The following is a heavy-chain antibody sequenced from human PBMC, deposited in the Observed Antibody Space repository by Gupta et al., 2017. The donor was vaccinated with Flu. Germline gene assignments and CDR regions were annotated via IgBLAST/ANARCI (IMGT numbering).Heavy chain of an antibody. Sequence: YYWTWIRQPPGKGLEWVGYIYYSGNTYYSPSLKGRVLISVDTSKNQFSLQMNSVTAADTAVYYCATTRTFYCTSASCSPDYWGQGTLVTVSS. J-gene: IGHJ4*02. CDR2: IYYSGNT. CDR3: ATTRTFYCTSASCSPDY. V-gene: IGHV4-30-4*01. D-gene: IGHD2-2*01. CDR1: YY.